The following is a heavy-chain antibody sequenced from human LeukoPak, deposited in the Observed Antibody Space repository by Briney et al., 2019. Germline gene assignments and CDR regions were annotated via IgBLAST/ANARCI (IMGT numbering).Heavy chain of an antibody. CDR3: ARVESSRDYYGPNWFDP. Sequence: SENLSLTCTVSGDSISSGHYWGWIRQPPGKGLEWIGSIYHSGSTYYSPSLRSRVTISVDTSKNQFSLKLSSVTAADTAIYYCARVESSRDYYGPNWFDPWGQGTLVTVSS. D-gene: IGHD3-10*01. CDR1: GDSISSGHY. V-gene: IGHV4-38-2*02. CDR2: IYHSGST. J-gene: IGHJ5*02.